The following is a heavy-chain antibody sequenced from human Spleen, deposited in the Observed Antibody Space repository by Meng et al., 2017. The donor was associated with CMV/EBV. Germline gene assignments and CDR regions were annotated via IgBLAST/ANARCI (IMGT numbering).Heavy chain of an antibody. CDR1: GGSFSGYY. J-gene: IGHJ6*02. CDR2: ISLKDSST. D-gene: IGHD7-27*01. V-gene: IGHV3-11*04. Sequence: LSLTCAVYGGSFSGYYVNWIRQPPGKGLEWVSYISLKDSSTSFSDSVKGRFTISRDNANKSVFLQMKGLRAEDTAVYYCAKELGNGMDVWGQGTAVTVSS. CDR3: AKELGNGMDV.